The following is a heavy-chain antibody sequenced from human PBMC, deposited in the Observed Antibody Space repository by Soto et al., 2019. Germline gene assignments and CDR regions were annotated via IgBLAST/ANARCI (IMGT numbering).Heavy chain of an antibody. V-gene: IGHV3-23*01. Sequence: GGPLRLSCEASGFTFKESAMNWVRQAPGKGLEWVASTSDTGASTWYAESVRGRLSISRDNSKNTLYLQMSSRRGEDTAVYYCAKGRGSGWARYFDNWGQGTLVTVSS. CDR3: AKGRGSGWARYFDN. J-gene: IGHJ4*02. CDR2: TSDTGAST. D-gene: IGHD6-19*01. CDR1: GFTFKESA.